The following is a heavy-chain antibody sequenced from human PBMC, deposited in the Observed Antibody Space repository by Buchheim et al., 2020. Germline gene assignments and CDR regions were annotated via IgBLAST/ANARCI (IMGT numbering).Heavy chain of an antibody. J-gene: IGHJ5*02. CDR1: GSSISSYY. D-gene: IGHD3-10*01. V-gene: IGHV4-59*01. Sequence: QVQLQASGPGLVQPSEPLSLTCTVSGSSISSYYWRWIRQPPGKGLEWIGHNYYSGCTNYNPSLKSRVTISVNTSKNQFSLKLSSVAAADTAVYYWARHTGAGNNWFDPWGQGTL. CDR3: ARHTGAGNNWFDP. CDR2: NYYSGCT.